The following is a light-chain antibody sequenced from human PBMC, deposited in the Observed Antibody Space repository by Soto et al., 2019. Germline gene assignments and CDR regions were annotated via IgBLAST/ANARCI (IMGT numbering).Light chain of an antibody. V-gene: IGKV1-5*01. CDR2: DVS. CDR1: QSISSW. J-gene: IGKJ1*01. CDR3: QQYNSYPWT. Sequence: DIQMTQSPSTLSASVGDRVTITCRASQSISSWLAWYQQKPGKAPNLLIYDVSSLESGVPSRFSGSGSGTEFTLIISCLQPDDFATYYCQQYNSYPWTFGQGTKVEIK.